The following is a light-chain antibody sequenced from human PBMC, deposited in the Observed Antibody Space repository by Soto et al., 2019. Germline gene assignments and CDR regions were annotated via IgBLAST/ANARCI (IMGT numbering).Light chain of an antibody. Sequence: EIVMTQSPATLSVSPGERATLSCRASQSVSNNLAWYQQKRGQAPRLLMYGASTRATGIPARFSGSGSGTEFTLTISSLQSADVAVYFCQQYNNWARTFGQGTKV. CDR2: GAS. V-gene: IGKV3-15*01. J-gene: IGKJ1*01. CDR3: QQYNNWART. CDR1: QSVSNN.